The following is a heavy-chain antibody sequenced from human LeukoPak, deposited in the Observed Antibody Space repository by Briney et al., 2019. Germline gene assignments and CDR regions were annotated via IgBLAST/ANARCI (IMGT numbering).Heavy chain of an antibody. CDR3: ANLGSAGCRRITSCSAYMDV. Sequence: PGRSLRLSRAASGFTFDDYAMHWVRQAPGKGLEWVSGISWNSGSIGYADSVKGRFTISRDNAKNSLYLQMNSLRDEDTALYYCANLGSAGCRRITSCSAYMDVWGKGTTVTVSS. CDR2: ISWNSGSI. D-gene: IGHD2-2*01. CDR1: GFTFDDYA. V-gene: IGHV3-9*01. J-gene: IGHJ6*03.